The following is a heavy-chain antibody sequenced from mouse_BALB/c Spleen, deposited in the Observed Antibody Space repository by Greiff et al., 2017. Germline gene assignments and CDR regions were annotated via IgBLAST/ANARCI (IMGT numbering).Heavy chain of an antibody. CDR3: ARGRRFITTVVADYYAMDY. V-gene: IGHV5-6-5*01. Sequence: EVQLVESGGGLVKPGGSLKLSCAASGFTFSSYAMSWVRQTPEKRLEWVASISSGGSTYYPDSVKGRFTISRDNARNILYLQMSSLRSEDTAMYYCARGRRFITTVVADYYAMDYWGQGTSVTVSS. D-gene: IGHD1-1*01. CDR1: GFTFSSYA. CDR2: ISSGGST. J-gene: IGHJ4*01.